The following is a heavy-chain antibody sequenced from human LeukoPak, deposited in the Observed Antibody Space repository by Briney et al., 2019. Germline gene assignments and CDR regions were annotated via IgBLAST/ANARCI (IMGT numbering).Heavy chain of an antibody. D-gene: IGHD6-6*01. CDR1: GGSISSYY. V-gene: IGHV4-4*07. J-gene: IGHJ5*02. Sequence: PSETLSLTCTVSGGSISSYYWSWIRQPAGKGLEWIGRIHRSGSTIYNPSLKSRVTMSVDTSKNKFSLKLSSVTAADTAVYYCASLTSSYSLDPWGQGTLVTVSS. CDR3: ASLTSSYSLDP. CDR2: IHRSGST.